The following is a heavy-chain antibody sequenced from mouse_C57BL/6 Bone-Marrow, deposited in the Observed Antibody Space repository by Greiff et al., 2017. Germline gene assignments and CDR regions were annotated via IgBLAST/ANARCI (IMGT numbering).Heavy chain of an antibody. CDR3: ARHYYYGSSYSGFAY. Sequence: QVHVKQPGAELVKPGASVKLSCKASGYTFTSYWMHWVKQRPGQGLEWIGMIHPNSGSTNYNEKFKSKATLTVDKSSSTAYMQLSSLTSEDSAVYYCARHYYYGSSYSGFAYWGQGTLVTVSA. CDR2: IHPNSGST. J-gene: IGHJ3*01. CDR1: GYTFTSYW. V-gene: IGHV1-64*01. D-gene: IGHD1-1*01.